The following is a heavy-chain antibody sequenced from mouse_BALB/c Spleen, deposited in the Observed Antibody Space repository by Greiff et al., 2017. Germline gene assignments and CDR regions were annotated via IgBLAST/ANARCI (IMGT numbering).Heavy chain of an antibody. CDR2: IYPYNGGT. CDR3: AREEWDFSTVVAPYYYAMDY. D-gene: IGHD1-1*01. V-gene: IGHV1S29*02. Sequence: EVKLQESGPELVKPGASVKISCKASGYTFTDYNMHWVKQSHGKSLEWIGYIYPYNGGTGYNQKFKSKATLTVDNSSSTAYMELRSLTSEDSAVYYCAREEWDFSTVVAPYYYAMDYWGQGTSVTVSS. CDR1: GYTFTDYN. J-gene: IGHJ4*01.